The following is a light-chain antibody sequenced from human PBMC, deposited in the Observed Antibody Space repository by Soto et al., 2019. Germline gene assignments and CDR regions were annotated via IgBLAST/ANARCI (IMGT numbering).Light chain of an antibody. CDR2: WAS. CDR1: QSVLYSSNNKNY. Sequence: DIVMTQSPDSLAVSLGEGATINCRSSQSVLYSSNNKNYLAWYQQKPGQPPKLLIYWASTRDSGVPDRFSGSGSGTDFTLTISSLQAEDVAVYYCQQSYSSPQTFGQGTKVEIK. J-gene: IGKJ1*01. V-gene: IGKV4-1*01. CDR3: QQSYSSPQT.